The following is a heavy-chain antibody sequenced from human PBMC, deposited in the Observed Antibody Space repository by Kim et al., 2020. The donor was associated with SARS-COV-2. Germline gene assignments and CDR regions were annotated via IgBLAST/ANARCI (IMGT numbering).Heavy chain of an antibody. J-gene: IGHJ4*02. Sequence: RVTISVDTSKNQFSLKLSSVTAADTAVYYCAREERGPDYYGSGSYLSFDYWGQGTLVTVSS. CDR3: AREERGPDYYGSGSYLSFDY. D-gene: IGHD3-10*01. V-gene: IGHV4-39*07.